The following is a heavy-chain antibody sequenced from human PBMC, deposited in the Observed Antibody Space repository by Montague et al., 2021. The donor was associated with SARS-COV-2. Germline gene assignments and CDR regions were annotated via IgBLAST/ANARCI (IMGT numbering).Heavy chain of an antibody. V-gene: IGHV4-34*01. D-gene: IGHD2-2*01. CDR2: INHSGST. J-gene: IGHJ6*02. Sequence: SETLSLTCAVSGGSFSGYYWSWIRQPPGKGLEWIGGINHSGSTNYNPSLKSRVTISVDTSKNQFSLKLSSVTAADTAVYYCTRGGYRVLWSVDYYYGMDVWGQGTLVTVSS. CDR1: GGSFSGYY. CDR3: TRGGYRVLWSVDYYYGMDV.